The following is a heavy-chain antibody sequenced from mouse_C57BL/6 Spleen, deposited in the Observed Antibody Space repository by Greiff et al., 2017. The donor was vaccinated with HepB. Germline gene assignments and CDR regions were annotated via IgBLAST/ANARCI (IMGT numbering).Heavy chain of an antibody. D-gene: IGHD2-1*01. V-gene: IGHV1-52*01. J-gene: IGHJ2*01. CDR3: ARSGQLPFYYFDC. CDR1: GYTFTSYW. Sequence: VQLQQPGAELVRPGSSVKLSCKASGYTFTSYWMHWVKQRPIQGLEWIGNIDPSDSDTHYNQKFKDKATLTVDKSSSTAYMQLSSLTSEDSAVYYCARSGQLPFYYFDCWGQGTTLTVSS. CDR2: IDPSDSDT.